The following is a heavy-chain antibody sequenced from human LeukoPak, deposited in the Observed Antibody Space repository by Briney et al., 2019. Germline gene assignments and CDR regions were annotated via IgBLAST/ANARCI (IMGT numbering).Heavy chain of an antibody. CDR1: GFTFSSYW. Sequence: GGSLRLSCAASGFTFSSYWMSWVRQAPGKGLEWVANIKQDGSEKYHVDSVKGRFTISRDNAKNSLYLQMNSLRAEDTAVYYCARDDRVNYDSSGYYLSFQYYYYYYMDVWGKGTTVTISS. CDR2: IKQDGSEK. D-gene: IGHD3-22*01. J-gene: IGHJ6*03. CDR3: ARDDRVNYDSSGYYLSFQYYYYYYMDV. V-gene: IGHV3-7*01.